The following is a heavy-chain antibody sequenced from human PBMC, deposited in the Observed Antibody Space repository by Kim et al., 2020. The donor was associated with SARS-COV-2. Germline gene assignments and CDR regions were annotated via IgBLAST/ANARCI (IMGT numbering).Heavy chain of an antibody. CDR1: GYSFTTNW. CDR3: AKSGGDYKFSYYYAMDA. V-gene: IGHV5-51*01. Sequence: GESLKISCKASGYSFTTNWIGWVRQMPGKGLEWMGIIYPGDSHTLYSPSFRGQVTISADKSINTAYLQWNSLKASDTAMYYCAKSGGDYKFSYYYAMDAWGQGTSVTVSS. CDR2: IYPGDSHT. J-gene: IGHJ6*01. D-gene: IGHD2-21*02.